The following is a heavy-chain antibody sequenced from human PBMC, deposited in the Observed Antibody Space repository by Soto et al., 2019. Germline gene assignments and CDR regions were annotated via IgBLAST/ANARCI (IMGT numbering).Heavy chain of an antibody. J-gene: IGHJ4*02. Sequence: SETLSLTCAVSGGSMSFYSWSWIRQPPGKGLEWIGYIHHSGDTNYNPSLKSRVTISVDTSKNQFSLKVTSVTAADTAVYYCARHYPIGNNWNYFDYWGQGTLVTVSS. D-gene: IGHD1-1*01. CDR2: IHHSGDT. CDR3: ARHYPIGNNWNYFDY. V-gene: IGHV4-59*01. CDR1: GGSMSFYS.